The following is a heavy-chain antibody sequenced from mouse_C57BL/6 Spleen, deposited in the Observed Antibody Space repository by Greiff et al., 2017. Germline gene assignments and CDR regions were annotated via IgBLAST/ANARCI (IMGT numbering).Heavy chain of an antibody. D-gene: IGHD1-1*01. V-gene: IGHV1-66*01. J-gene: IGHJ1*03. CDR3: ASVTTVVATHWYFDV. CDR1: GYSFTSYY. Sequence: QVQLQQSGPELVKPGASVKISCKASGYSFTSYYIHWVKQRPGQGLEWIGWIYPGSGNTKYNEKFKGKATLTADTSSSTAYMQLSSLTSEDSAVYYCASVTTVVATHWYFDVWGTGTTVTVSA. CDR2: IYPGSGNT.